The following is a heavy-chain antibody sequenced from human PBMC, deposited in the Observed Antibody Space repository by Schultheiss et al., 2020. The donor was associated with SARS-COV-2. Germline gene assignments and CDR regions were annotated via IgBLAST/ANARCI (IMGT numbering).Heavy chain of an antibody. CDR2: IYYSGST. CDR3: ARDLRPLRFHAGGYFDY. D-gene: IGHD3-3*01. V-gene: IGHV4-30-4*01. CDR1: GGSISSGDYY. Sequence: SETLSLTCTVSGGSISSGDYYWSWIRQPPGKGLEWIGYIYYSGSTYYNPSHKSRVTISVDTSKNQFSLKLSSVTAADTAVYYCARDLRPLRFHAGGYFDYWGQGTLVTVSS. J-gene: IGHJ4*02.